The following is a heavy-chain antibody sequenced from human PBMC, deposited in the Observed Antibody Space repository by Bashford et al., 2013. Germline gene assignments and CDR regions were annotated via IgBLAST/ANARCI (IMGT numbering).Heavy chain of an antibody. V-gene: IGHV1-69*13. CDR1: GGTFSSYA. Sequence: SVKVSCKASGGTFSSYAISWVRQAPGQGLEWMGGIIPIFGTANYAQKFQGRVTITADESTSTAYMELSSLRSEDTAVYCCARGPYYYDSSGYSVSIRRNYFDYWGQGTLVTVSS. CDR3: ARGPYYYDSSGYSVSIRRNYFDY. J-gene: IGHJ4*02. CDR2: IIPIFGTA. D-gene: IGHD3-22*01.